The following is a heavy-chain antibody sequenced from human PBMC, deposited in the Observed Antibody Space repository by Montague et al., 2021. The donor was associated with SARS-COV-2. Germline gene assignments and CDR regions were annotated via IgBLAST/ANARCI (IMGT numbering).Heavy chain of an antibody. J-gene: IGHJ6*02. D-gene: IGHD2-15*01. CDR3: ARGQTVSEGIWYGMDV. CDR2: IDHSGNT. V-gene: IGHV4-34*01. Sequence: SETLSLTCAVYGGSFSPYYWAWIRQSPRKGLERIGNIDHSGNTNYNPSLKRRVRISVDTSSSQFPLYLISVTAADAAVYYCARGQTVSEGIWYGMDVWGPGTTVTVSS. CDR1: GGSFSPYY.